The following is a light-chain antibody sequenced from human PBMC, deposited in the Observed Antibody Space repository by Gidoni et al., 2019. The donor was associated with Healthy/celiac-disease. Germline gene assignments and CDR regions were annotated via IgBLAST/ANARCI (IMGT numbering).Light chain of an antibody. CDR2: GNS. V-gene: IGLV1-40*01. CDR3: QSYDSSRSGSGV. J-gene: IGLJ1*01. CDR1: SSNIGAGYD. Sequence: QSVLTQPPSVSGAPGQRVTITCTGSSSNIGAGYDVNWYQQLPGTAPKLLIYGNSNRPSGVPVLFSGSKSGSSASLAITVLQAEDEADYYCQSYDSSRSGSGVFGTGTKVTVL.